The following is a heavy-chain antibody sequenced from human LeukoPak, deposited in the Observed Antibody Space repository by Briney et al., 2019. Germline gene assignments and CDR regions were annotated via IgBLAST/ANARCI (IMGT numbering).Heavy chain of an antibody. Sequence: GGSLRLSCAASGFTFSDYYMSWIRQAPGKGLEWVSYISSSGSTIYYADSVKGRFTISRDNAKNTLYLQMNSLRAEDTAVYYCARGLGRYNWNVDLDPWGQGTLVTVSS. D-gene: IGHD1-20*01. CDR1: GFTFSDYY. CDR2: ISSSGSTI. CDR3: ARGLGRYNWNVDLDP. V-gene: IGHV3-11*04. J-gene: IGHJ5*02.